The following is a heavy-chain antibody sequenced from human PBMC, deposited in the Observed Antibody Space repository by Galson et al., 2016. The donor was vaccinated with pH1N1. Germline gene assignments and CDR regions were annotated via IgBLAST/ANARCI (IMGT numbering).Heavy chain of an antibody. D-gene: IGHD5-12*01. J-gene: IGHJ5*01. V-gene: IGHV3-15*07. CDR2: IKSRTDGGTT. Sequence: SLRLSCAASGFTFSNVWMNWVRQAPGKGLEWVGRIKSRTDGGTTDYAAPAKARFTISRDDSKNTLYLQMNSLKTEDTGVYYCTIDEEFSGLWDSWGQGTLVTVSS. CDR1: GFTFSNVW. CDR3: TIDEEFSGLWDS.